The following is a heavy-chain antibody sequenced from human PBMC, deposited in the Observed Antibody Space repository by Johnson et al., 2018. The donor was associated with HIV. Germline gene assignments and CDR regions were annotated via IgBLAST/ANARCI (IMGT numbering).Heavy chain of an antibody. J-gene: IGHJ3*02. D-gene: IGHD2-21*01. CDR2: ISGSGDNT. V-gene: IGHV3-NL1*01. CDR1: GFAFSTSG. CDR3: AKERMGLAYCGGDCWEDAFDI. Sequence: QVQLVESGGGVVQPGGSLSLSCAASGFAFSTSGMHWVRQPPGKGLEWVSTISGSGDNTYYAASVKGRFTLSRDNSKNTLYLQMNSLRAEDTAVYYCAKERMGLAYCGGDCWEDAFDIWGQGTMVTVSS.